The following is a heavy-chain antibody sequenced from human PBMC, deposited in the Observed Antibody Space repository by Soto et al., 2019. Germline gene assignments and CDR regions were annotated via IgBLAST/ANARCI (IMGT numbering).Heavy chain of an antibody. CDR1: GFTFSSYG. CDR3: AKGPFGSGTHYYGMDV. Sequence: GALRVYCAASGFTFSSYGMHWVRQAPGKGLEWVAVISYDGSNKYYADSVKGRFTISRDNSKNTLYLQMNSLRAEDTAVYYCAKGPFGSGTHYYGMDVWGQGTTVTFSS. J-gene: IGHJ6*02. D-gene: IGHD3-10*01. CDR2: ISYDGSNK. V-gene: IGHV3-30*18.